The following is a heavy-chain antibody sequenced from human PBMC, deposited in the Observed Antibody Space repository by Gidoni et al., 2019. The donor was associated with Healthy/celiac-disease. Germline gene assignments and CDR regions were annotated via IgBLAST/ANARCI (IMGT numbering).Heavy chain of an antibody. CDR3: AKVTELLWFGDDAFDY. CDR2: ISGSGGST. V-gene: IGHV3-23*01. CDR1: GFTFSSYA. J-gene: IGHJ4*02. Sequence: GGSLRLSCAASGFTFSSYAMSWVRQGPGKGLEWVSAISGSGGSTYYADSVKGRFTISRDNSKNTLYLQMNSLRAEDTAVYYCAKVTELLWFGDDAFDYWGQGTLVTVSS. D-gene: IGHD3-10*01.